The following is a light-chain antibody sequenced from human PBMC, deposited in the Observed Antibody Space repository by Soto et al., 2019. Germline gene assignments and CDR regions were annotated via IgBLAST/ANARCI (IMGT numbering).Light chain of an antibody. Sequence: QAVVTQEPSLTVSPGGTVTLTCGSNTGAVTSGHYPHWLQQRPGQAPRTLICDTSNKQSWTPARFSGSLLGGKAALTLSGAQPEDEADYYCLLSYSGGNWVFGGGTKLTVL. J-gene: IGLJ3*02. CDR1: TGAVTSGHY. CDR3: LLSYSGGNWV. V-gene: IGLV7-46*01. CDR2: DTS.